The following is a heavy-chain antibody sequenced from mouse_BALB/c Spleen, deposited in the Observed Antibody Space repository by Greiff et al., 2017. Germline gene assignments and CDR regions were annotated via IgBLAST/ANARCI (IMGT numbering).Heavy chain of an antibody. D-gene: IGHD1-1*01. CDR1: GFTFSSYA. CDR2: ISSGGSYT. V-gene: IGHV5-9-3*01. Sequence: EVQGVESGGGLVKPGGSLKLSCAASGFTFSSYAMSWVRQTPEKRLEWVATISSGGSYTYYPDSVKGRFTISRDNAKNTLYLQMSSLRSEDTAMYYCARRDYYGPFDYWGQGTTLTVSS. J-gene: IGHJ2*01. CDR3: ARRDYYGPFDY.